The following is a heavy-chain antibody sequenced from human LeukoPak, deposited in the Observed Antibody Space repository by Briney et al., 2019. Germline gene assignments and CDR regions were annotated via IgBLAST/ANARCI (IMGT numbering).Heavy chain of an antibody. J-gene: IGHJ4*02. V-gene: IGHV3-21*04. CDR1: GFTFSSYS. Sequence: GGSLRLSCAASGFTFSSYSMNWVRQAPGKGLEWVSSISSSSSYIYYADSVKGRFTISRDSAKNSLYLQMNSLRAADTAVYYCARTLASDCGGDCYSPHFDYWGQGTLVTVSS. CDR3: ARTLASDCGGDCYSPHFDY. CDR2: ISSSSSYI. D-gene: IGHD2-21*02.